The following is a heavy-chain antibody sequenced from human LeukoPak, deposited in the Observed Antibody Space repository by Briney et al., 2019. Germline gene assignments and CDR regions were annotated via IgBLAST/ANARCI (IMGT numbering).Heavy chain of an antibody. J-gene: IGHJ6*02. CDR3: ARGNLYYYYGMDV. CDR2: ITHSGST. D-gene: IGHD1-14*01. V-gene: IGHV4-34*01. CDR1: GVSFSGYY. Sequence: SETLSLTCAVYGVSFSGYYWSWLRQPPGKGLEWIGEITHSGSTNYNPSLKSRVTISVDTSKNHFALKLSSVTAADTAVYYCARGNLYYYYGMDVWGQGTTVTVSS.